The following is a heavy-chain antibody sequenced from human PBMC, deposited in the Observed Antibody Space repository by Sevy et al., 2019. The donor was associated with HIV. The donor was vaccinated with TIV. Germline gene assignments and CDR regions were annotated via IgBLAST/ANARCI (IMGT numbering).Heavy chain of an antibody. CDR3: ATSRSGYFDSSGYYIY. CDR1: GYSFTSHW. D-gene: IGHD3-22*01. J-gene: IGHJ4*02. V-gene: IGHV5-51*01. CDR2: IFPDDSDT. Sequence: KHRGESLKISCQGSGYSFTSHWIGWVRHMPGKGLEWMGIIFPDDSDTRYSPSFQGQVTFSADKSINTAYLQWSSLKASDTAMYYCATSRSGYFDSSGYYIYWGQGTLVTVSS.